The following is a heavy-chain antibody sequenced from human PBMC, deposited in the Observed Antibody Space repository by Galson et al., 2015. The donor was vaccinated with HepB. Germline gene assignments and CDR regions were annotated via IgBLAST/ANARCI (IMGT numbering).Heavy chain of an antibody. CDR1: GFSLSTSGMC. J-gene: IGHJ6*03. CDR3: VRIRTIFGVVRVPSYYYYYMDV. Sequence: PALVKPTQTLTLTCTFSGFSLSTSGMCVSWIRQPPGKALEWLARIDWDDDKYYSTSLKTRLTISKDTSKNQVVLTMTNMDPVDTATYYCVRIRTIFGVVRVPSYYYYYMDVWGKGTTVTVSS. V-gene: IGHV2-70*11. D-gene: IGHD3-3*01. CDR2: IDWDDDK.